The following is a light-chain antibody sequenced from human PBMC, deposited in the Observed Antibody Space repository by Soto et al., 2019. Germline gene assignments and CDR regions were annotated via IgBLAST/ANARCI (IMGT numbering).Light chain of an antibody. CDR1: QSVSSY. CDR2: NAS. J-gene: IGKJ3*01. Sequence: EIVLTQSPATLSLSPGERATLSCRASQSVSSYLAWYQQKPGQAPRLLIYNASNRATGIPARFSGSGSGTDFTLTSSSREPEDFAVYYCQQRSNWPTFGPGTKVDIK. V-gene: IGKV3-11*01. CDR3: QQRSNWPT.